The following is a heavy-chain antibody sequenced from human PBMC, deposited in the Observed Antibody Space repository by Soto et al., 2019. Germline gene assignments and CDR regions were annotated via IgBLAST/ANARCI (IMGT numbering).Heavy chain of an antibody. V-gene: IGHV1-69*02. CDR3: ARRYCRSTSCLLKTEAVVDI. D-gene: IGHD2-2*01. CDR1: GGTFSSYT. J-gene: IGHJ3*02. CDR2: IIPLHDIA. Sequence: QVQLVQSGAEVKKPGSSVKVSCKTSGGTFSSYTVSWVRQAPGQGLEWMGRIIPLHDIANYAEKFQGRVTITADKSTSTLYMELNSLRSEDTAVYYCARRYCRSTSCLLKTEAVVDIWGQGTMVTVSS.